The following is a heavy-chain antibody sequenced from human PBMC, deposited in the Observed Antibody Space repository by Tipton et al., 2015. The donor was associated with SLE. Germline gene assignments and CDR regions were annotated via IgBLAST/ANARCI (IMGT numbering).Heavy chain of an antibody. CDR1: GDSISHYY. CDR3: ARAGNDFWSGYRPYFFDY. Sequence: TLSLTCTVSGDSISHYYWSWIRQPPGKGLEWIGYIYQSGSTNYNPSLKGRVSISVDTSKNQFSLNLNSITAADTAVYYCARAGNDFWSGYRPYFFDYWGQGALVTVSS. J-gene: IGHJ4*02. CDR2: IYQSGST. D-gene: IGHD3-3*01. V-gene: IGHV4-59*01.